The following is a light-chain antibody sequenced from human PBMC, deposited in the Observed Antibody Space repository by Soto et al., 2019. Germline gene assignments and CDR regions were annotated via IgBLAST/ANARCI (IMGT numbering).Light chain of an antibody. J-gene: IGKJ4*01. V-gene: IGKV1-39*01. CDR2: GAS. CDR3: LQSYRTPLT. Sequence: DIQMTQSPSSLSASVGDRVSITCRATEYISNYLSWYQQKPGKAPNLLIFGASTLQSGVPSRFSGSGSGTDFTLTISSLQPEDFATYYCLQSYRTPLTFGGGTKVDIK. CDR1: EYISNY.